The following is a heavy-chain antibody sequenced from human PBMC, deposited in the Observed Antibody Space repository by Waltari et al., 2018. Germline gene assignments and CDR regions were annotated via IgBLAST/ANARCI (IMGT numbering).Heavy chain of an antibody. D-gene: IGHD3-22*01. CDR3: ARSVENYYDSSGYSDY. V-gene: IGHV1-8*03. J-gene: IGHJ4*02. CDR2: MNPNSGNT. CDR1: GYTFTSYD. Sequence: QVQLVQSGAEVKKPGASVKVSCKASGYTFTSYDINWVRQATGQGLEWMGWMNPNSGNTGYAQKFQGRVTITRNTSISTAYMELSSLRSEDTAVYYCARSVENYYDSSGYSDYWGQGTLVTVSS.